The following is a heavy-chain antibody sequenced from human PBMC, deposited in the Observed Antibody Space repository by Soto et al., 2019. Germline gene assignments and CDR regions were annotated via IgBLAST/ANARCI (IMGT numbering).Heavy chain of an antibody. CDR1: GFSLSTRGVA. Sequence: QITLKESGPTLVKPPQTLTLTCTFSGFSLSTRGVAVGWFRQPPGKALEWLALIYWDEDKWYSPSLKSRLTITDDTSKNQVVLTMTTMDPVDTATYYCAHRPRGYAYYLDYWGQGTLVTVSS. J-gene: IGHJ4*02. CDR2: IYWDEDK. D-gene: IGHD5-12*01. CDR3: AHRPRGYAYYLDY. V-gene: IGHV2-5*02.